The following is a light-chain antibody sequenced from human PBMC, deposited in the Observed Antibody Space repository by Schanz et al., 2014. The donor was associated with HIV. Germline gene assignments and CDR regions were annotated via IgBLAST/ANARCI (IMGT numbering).Light chain of an antibody. CDR1: QDIGND. Sequence: DIQMTQSPSTLSASVGDRVTITCRASQDIGNDLGWYQQKPGQAPKRLIYAASNLQSGVPSRFSGSGTGTEFTLPISSLQPDDFATYYCQQYNGTFGQGTKVEIK. CDR2: AAS. V-gene: IGKV1-17*01. CDR3: QQYNGT. J-gene: IGKJ1*01.